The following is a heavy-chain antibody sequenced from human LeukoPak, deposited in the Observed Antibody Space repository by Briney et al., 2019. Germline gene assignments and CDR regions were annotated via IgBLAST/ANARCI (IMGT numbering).Heavy chain of an antibody. Sequence: SETLSLTCAVYGGSFSGYYWSWIRQPPGKGLEWIGEINHSGSTNYNPSLKSRVTISVDTSKNQFSLKPSSVTAADTAVYYCARGGGRYCSSTSCSTPDYWGQGTLVTVSS. J-gene: IGHJ4*02. CDR3: ARGGGRYCSSTSCSTPDY. CDR2: INHSGST. V-gene: IGHV4-34*01. D-gene: IGHD2-2*01. CDR1: GGSFSGYY.